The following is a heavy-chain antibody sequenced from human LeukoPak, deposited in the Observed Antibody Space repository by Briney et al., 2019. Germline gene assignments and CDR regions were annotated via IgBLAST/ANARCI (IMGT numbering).Heavy chain of an antibody. V-gene: IGHV3-23*01. CDR3: AKDRPGYCSGGSCLDIFDY. CDR2: ISGSGGST. Sequence: QSGGSLRLSCAASGFTFSSYAMSWVRQAPGKGLEWVSAISGSGGSTYYADSVKGRFTISRDNSKNTLYLQMNSLRAEDTAVYYCAKDRPGYCSGGSCLDIFDYWGQGTLVTVSS. J-gene: IGHJ4*02. D-gene: IGHD2-15*01. CDR1: GFTFSSYA.